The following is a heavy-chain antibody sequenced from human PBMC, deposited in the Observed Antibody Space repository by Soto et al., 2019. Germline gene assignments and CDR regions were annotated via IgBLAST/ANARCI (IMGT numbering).Heavy chain of an antibody. J-gene: IGHJ4*02. V-gene: IGHV3-30-3*01. CDR3: ARDRGYVDEDY. D-gene: IGHD5-12*01. CDR1: GFTFSSYA. CDR2: ISYDGSNK. Sequence: QVQLVESGGGVVQPGRSLRLSCAASGFTFSSYAMHWVRQTPGKGLEWVAVISYDGSNKYYADSVKGRFTISRDNSKNTLYLQMNRLRAEDTAVYYCARDRGYVDEDYWGQGTLVTVSS.